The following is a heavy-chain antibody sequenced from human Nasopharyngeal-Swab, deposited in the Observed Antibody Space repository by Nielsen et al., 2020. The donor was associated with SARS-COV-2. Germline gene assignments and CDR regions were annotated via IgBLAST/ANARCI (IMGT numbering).Heavy chain of an antibody. V-gene: IGHV3-21*04. CDR2: ISSSSTYI. CDR1: GFTLSSYS. CDR3: AKRGYSYVNKFDL. Sequence: GESLKISCAASGFTLSSYSMNWVRQAPGKGLEWVSSISSSSTYIYYADSVKGRFTISRDNAKNSLYLQMNSLRAEDTAVYYCAKRGYSYVNKFDLWGQGTLVTVSS. J-gene: IGHJ4*02. D-gene: IGHD5-18*01.